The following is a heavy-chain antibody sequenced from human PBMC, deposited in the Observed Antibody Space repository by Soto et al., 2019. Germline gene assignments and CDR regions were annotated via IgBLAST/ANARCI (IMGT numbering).Heavy chain of an antibody. CDR2: INPNSGGT. V-gene: IGHV1-2*04. J-gene: IGHJ3*02. CDR1: GYTFTGYY. CDR3: ARDPIAMATPLGDFDI. Sequence: ASVKVSCKASGYTFTGYYMHWVRQAPGQGLEWMGWINPNSGGTNYAQKFQGWVTMTRDTSISTAYMELSRLRSDDTAVYYCARDPIAMATPLGDFDIWGQGTMVTVSS. D-gene: IGHD2-15*01.